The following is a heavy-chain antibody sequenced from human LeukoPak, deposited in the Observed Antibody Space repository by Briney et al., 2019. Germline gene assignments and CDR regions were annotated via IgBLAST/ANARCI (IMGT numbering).Heavy chain of an antibody. Sequence: ASVTVSCKASGGTFSSYAISWVRQAPGQGLEWMGGIIPIFGTANYAQKFQGRVTITADKSTSTAYMELSSLRAEDTAVYYCARGGSYLSAFDIWGQGTMVTVSS. CDR1: GGTFSSYA. V-gene: IGHV1-69*06. CDR2: IIPIFGTA. D-gene: IGHD1-26*01. CDR3: ARGGSYLSAFDI. J-gene: IGHJ3*02.